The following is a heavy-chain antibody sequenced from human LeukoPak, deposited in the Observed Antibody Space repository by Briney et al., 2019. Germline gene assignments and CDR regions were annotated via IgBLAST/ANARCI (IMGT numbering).Heavy chain of an antibody. CDR1: GYTFTSYY. Sequence: ASVKVSCKASGYTFTSYYMHWVRQAPGQGLEWMGIINPSGGSTSYAQKFQGRVTMTRDTSTSTVYMELSSLRSEDTAVYYCARDPSRRIFGVVMNFDYWGQGTLVTVSS. D-gene: IGHD3-3*01. CDR3: ARDPSRRIFGVVMNFDY. V-gene: IGHV1-46*01. J-gene: IGHJ4*02. CDR2: INPSGGST.